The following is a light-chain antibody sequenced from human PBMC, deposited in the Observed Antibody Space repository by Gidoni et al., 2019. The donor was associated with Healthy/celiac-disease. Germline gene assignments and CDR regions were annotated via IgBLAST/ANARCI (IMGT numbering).Light chain of an antibody. CDR2: GNS. J-gene: IGLJ2*01. CDR3: QSYDSSLV. V-gene: IGLV1-40*01. CDR1: SSNIGAGYD. Sequence: QSLLPHPPSVSGAPGQRVTIPCTGSSSNIGAGYDVHWYQQLPGTAPKLLIYGNSNRPSGVPDRFSGSKSGTSASLAITGLQAEDEADYYCQSYDSSLVFGGGTKLTVL.